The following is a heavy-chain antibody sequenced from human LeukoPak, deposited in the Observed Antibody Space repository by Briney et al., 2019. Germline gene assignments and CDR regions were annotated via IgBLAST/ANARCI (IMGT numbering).Heavy chain of an antibody. V-gene: IGHV1-2*02. Sequence: ASVKVSCKASGYTFTGYYMHWVRQAPGQGLEWMGWINPNSGGTNYAQKFQGRVTMTRDTSISTAYMELSRLRSDDTAVYYCASEVRYCSGGSRYSQYNWFDPWGQGTLVTVSS. CDR1: GYTFTGYY. CDR3: ASEVRYCSGGSRYSQYNWFDP. D-gene: IGHD2-15*01. CDR2: INPNSGGT. J-gene: IGHJ5*02.